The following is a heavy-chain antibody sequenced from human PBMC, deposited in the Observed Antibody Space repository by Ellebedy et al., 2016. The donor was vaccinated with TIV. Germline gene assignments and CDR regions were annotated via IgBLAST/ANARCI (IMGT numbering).Heavy chain of an antibody. D-gene: IGHD2-8*01. J-gene: IGHJ4*02. CDR2: IIPIIDTT. CDR3: ARDVVMMVYPITPNPGFFDF. V-gene: IGHV1-69*05. Sequence: AASVKVSCQASGRTFSRPGISWVRQAPGQGLEWMGGIIPIIDTTNYAQEFQGRINMTRDTSTSTVYMELSSLRSEDTAVYFCARDVVMMVYPITPNPGFFDFWGQGTLVTVSS. CDR1: GRTFSRPG.